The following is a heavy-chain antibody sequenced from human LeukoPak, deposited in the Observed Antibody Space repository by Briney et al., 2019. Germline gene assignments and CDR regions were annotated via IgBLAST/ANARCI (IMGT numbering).Heavy chain of an antibody. CDR3: ARGGRLAARY. Sequence: SETLSLTCAVSGGSFSGYYWSWLRQPPGKGLEWIGEINHSGSTNYNPSLKSRVTISVATSKNQFSLNLISVTATDTAVYYGARGGRLAARYWGQGTMVTVSS. J-gene: IGHJ3*01. D-gene: IGHD6-6*01. CDR2: INHSGST. V-gene: IGHV4-34*01. CDR1: GGSFSGYY.